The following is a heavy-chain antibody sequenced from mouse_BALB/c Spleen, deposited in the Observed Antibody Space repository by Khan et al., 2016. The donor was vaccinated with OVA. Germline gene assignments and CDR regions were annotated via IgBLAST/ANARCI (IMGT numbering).Heavy chain of an antibody. J-gene: IGHJ2*01. V-gene: IGHV5-6-3*01. CDR2: INSNGGST. D-gene: IGHD3-3*01. CDR1: GFTFSSYG. CDR3: ARRARTIN. Sequence: EVELVESGGGLVQPGGSLKLSCAASGFTFSSYGMSWVRQTPDKRLELVATINSNGGSTYYPDSVKGRFTISRDNAKNTLYLQMSSLKSEDTAMYYCARRARTINGGKGTTRTVSS.